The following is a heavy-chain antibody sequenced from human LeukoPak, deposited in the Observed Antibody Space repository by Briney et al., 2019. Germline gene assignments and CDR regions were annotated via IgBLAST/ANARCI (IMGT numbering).Heavy chain of an antibody. Sequence: GGSLRLSCAASGFIFSSYAMHWVRQAPGTGLEWVAVIWSDGSRQYYLDSVKGRFTISRDNSKNTLYLQMDSLRAEDTAVYSCARGVAQNGNPNYFDPWGRGTLVTVSS. V-gene: IGHV3-33*01. CDR3: ARGVAQNGNPNYFDP. CDR1: GFIFSSYA. CDR2: IWSDGSRQ. J-gene: IGHJ5*02. D-gene: IGHD2-15*01.